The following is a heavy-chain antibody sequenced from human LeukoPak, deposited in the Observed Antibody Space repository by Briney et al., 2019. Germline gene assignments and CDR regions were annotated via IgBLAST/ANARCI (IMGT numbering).Heavy chain of an antibody. J-gene: IGHJ4*02. D-gene: IGHD6-25*01. Sequence: SETLSLTCAVYGGSFSGYYWSWIRQPPGKGLEWIGEISHSGSTNYNPSLKSRVTISVDTSKNQFSLKLSSVTAADTAVYYCARAAPSYFDYWGQGTLVTVSS. CDR1: GGSFSGYY. CDR2: ISHSGST. CDR3: ARAAPSYFDY. V-gene: IGHV4-34*01.